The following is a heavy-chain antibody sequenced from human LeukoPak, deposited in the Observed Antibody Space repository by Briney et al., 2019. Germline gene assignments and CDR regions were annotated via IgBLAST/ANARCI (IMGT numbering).Heavy chain of an antibody. Sequence: ASVKVSFKSSGCTFSSYAISWVRQAPGQGLEWMGRIIPILGIANYAQKFQGRVTITADKSTSTAYMELSSLRSEDTAVYYCATGVVADTPIIDYWGQGTLVTVSS. D-gene: IGHD2-15*01. J-gene: IGHJ4*02. V-gene: IGHV1-69*04. CDR1: GCTFSSYA. CDR3: ATGVVADTPIIDY. CDR2: IIPILGIA.